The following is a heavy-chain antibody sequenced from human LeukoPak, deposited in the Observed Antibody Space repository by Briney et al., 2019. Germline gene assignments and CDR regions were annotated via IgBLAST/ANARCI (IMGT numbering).Heavy chain of an antibody. J-gene: IGHJ4*01. CDR1: GYTFAGYY. V-gene: IGHV1-2*02. CDR2: INPNSGGT. CDR3: ARDSQVAAVGPFDY. D-gene: IGHD6-25*01. Sequence: GASVKLSCKASGYTFAGYYMHWVRQAPGQGLEWMGWINPNSGGTNYAQKFQGRVTMTRDTSISTAYMELSRLRSDDTAVYYCARDSQVAAVGPFDYWGHGTRVTVSS.